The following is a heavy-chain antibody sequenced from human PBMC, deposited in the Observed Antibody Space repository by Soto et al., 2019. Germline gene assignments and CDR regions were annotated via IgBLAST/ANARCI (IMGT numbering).Heavy chain of an antibody. CDR1: GFTFSSYG. J-gene: IGHJ4*02. D-gene: IGHD2-2*01. V-gene: IGHV3-30*18. Sequence: GGSLRLSCAASGFTFSSYGMHWVRQAPGKGLEWVAVISYDGSNKYYADSVKGRFTISSDNSKNTLYLQMNSLRPEDTAVYYCAKAPAIVLVPAAMGGDYWGQGTLVTVSS. CDR3: AKAPAIVLVPAAMGGDY. CDR2: ISYDGSNK.